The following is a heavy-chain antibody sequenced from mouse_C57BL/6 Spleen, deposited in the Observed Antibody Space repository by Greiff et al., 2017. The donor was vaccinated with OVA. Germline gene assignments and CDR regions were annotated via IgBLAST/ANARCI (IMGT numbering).Heavy chain of an antibody. CDR2: IDPSDSYT. CDR1: GYTFTSYW. D-gene: IGHD2-1*01. CDR3: ARGAYGNYGDAMDY. V-gene: IGHV1-69*01. Sequence: QVQLKQPGAELVMPGASVKLSCKASGYTFTSYWMHWVKQRPGQGLEWIGEIDPSDSYTNYNQKFKGKSTLTVDKSSSTAYMQLSSLTSEDSAVYYCARGAYGNYGDAMDYWGQGTSVTVSS. J-gene: IGHJ4*01.